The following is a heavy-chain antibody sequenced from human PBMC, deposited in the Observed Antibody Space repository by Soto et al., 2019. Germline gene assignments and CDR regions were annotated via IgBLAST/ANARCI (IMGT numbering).Heavy chain of an antibody. CDR3: ADLGYCSGGSCYDDAFDI. J-gene: IGHJ3*02. CDR2: INHSGST. Sequence: QVQLQQWGAGLLKPSETLSLTCAVYGGSFSGYYWSWIRQPPGKGLEWIGEINHSGSTNYNPSLKRRVTISVDTSKNQFSLKLSSVTAADTAVYYCADLGYCSGGSCYDDAFDIWGQGTMVTVSS. D-gene: IGHD2-15*01. CDR1: GGSFSGYY. V-gene: IGHV4-34*01.